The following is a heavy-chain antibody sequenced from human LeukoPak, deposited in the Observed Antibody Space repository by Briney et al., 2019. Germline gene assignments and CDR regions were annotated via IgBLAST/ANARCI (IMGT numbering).Heavy chain of an antibody. CDR3: ARGFRGANWFDP. CDR1: GFTFSSYW. V-gene: IGHV3-7*04. J-gene: IGHJ5*02. Sequence: GGSLRLSCAASGFTFSSYWMTWVRQAPGRGLEWVGNIKQDGSEKYYLDSVKGRFTISRDNANNSLYLQMNSLRGEDTAVYHCARGFRGANWFDPWGQGTLVTVSS. D-gene: IGHD3-10*01. CDR2: IKQDGSEK.